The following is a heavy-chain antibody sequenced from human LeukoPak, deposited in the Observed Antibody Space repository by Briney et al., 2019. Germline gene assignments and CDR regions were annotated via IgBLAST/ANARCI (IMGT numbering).Heavy chain of an antibody. Sequence: GGTLRLSCAASGFTFRTYGMSWVRQAPGKGLEWVSSTSGSGHSTYYADSVKGRFTISRDNAKNTLYLQMNSLRGEDTAVYYCAKGLVRGDYWGQGTLVTVSS. J-gene: IGHJ4*02. CDR3: AKGLVRGDY. CDR1: GFTFRTYG. D-gene: IGHD3/OR15-3a*01. V-gene: IGHV3-23*01. CDR2: TSGSGHST.